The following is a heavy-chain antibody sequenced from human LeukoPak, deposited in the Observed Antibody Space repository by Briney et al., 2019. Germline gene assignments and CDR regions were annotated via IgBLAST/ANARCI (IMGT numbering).Heavy chain of an antibody. D-gene: IGHD4-11*01. CDR1: GFTFSTYA. CDR2: ITSNGGTT. Sequence: GGSLRLSCSASGFTFSTYAMYWVRQAPGKGLEYVSVITSNGGTTYSADSVKGRFTIPRDNSKNTLYLQMSSLRPEDTAVYYCVKDSNIHNYWGQGTLVTVSS. V-gene: IGHV3-64D*09. J-gene: IGHJ4*02. CDR3: VKDSNIHNY.